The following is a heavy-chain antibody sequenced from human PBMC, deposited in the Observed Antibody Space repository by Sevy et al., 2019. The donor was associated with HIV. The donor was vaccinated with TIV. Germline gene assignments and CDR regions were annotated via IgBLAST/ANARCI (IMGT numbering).Heavy chain of an antibody. CDR1: GFSFSSDA. CDR3: ARDGGGGYYDPWSGYLEFDP. CDR2: VSASGGST. D-gene: IGHD3-3*01. J-gene: IGHJ5*02. V-gene: IGHV3-23*01. Sequence: GGSLRLSCVGSGFSFSSDAMSWVRQAPGKGLQWVATVSASGGSTYYADSVRGRFSITRDNSKNTLYVKMNSLRAEDTAVYYCARDGGGGYYDPWSGYLEFDPWGQGTLVTVSS.